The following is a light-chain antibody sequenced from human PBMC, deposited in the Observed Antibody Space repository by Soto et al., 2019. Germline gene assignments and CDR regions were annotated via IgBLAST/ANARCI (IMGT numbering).Light chain of an antibody. CDR3: QQYKT. CDR1: QSISSW. Sequence: DIQMTQSPSTLSASVGDRVTITCRASQSISSWLAWYQQKPGKAPKLLIYKASSLESGVPSRFSGSGSGTEFTLTIISLQPDDFATYYCQQYKTFGQGTK. CDR2: KAS. J-gene: IGKJ1*01. V-gene: IGKV1-5*03.